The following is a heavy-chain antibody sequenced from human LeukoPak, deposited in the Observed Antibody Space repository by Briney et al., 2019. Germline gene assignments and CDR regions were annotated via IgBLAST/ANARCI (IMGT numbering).Heavy chain of an antibody. D-gene: IGHD6-19*01. CDR3: AKRRLQQWLVMWYFDL. V-gene: IGHV1-18*01. CDR2: ISAYNGNT. Sequence: ASVKVSCKASGYTFTSYGIGWVRQAPGQGLEWMGWISAYNGNTNYAQKLQGRVTMTTDTSTSTAYMELRSLRSDDTAVYYCAKRRLQQWLVMWYFDLWGRGTLVTVSS. CDR1: GYTFTSYG. J-gene: IGHJ2*01.